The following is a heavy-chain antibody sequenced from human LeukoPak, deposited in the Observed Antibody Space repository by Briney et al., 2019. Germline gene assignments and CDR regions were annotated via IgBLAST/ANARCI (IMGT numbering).Heavy chain of an antibody. V-gene: IGHV3-11*06. J-gene: IGHJ4*02. CDR3: ARLDSGYSYGYSPYYFDY. Sequence: GGSLRLSCAASGFXFSDYYMSWIRQAPGKGLEWGSYISSSSSYTNYADSVKGRFTISRDNAKNSLYLQMNSLRAEDTAVYYCARLDSGYSYGYSPYYFDYWGQGTLVTVSS. CDR2: ISSSSSYT. CDR1: GFXFSDYY. D-gene: IGHD5-18*01.